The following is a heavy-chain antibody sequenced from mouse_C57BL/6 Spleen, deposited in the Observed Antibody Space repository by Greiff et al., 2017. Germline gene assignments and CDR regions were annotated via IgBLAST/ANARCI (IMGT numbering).Heavy chain of an antibody. CDR1: GYTFTDYY. CDR3: ARSFYYYGSTNYDAMDY. D-gene: IGHD1-1*01. V-gene: IGHV1-26*01. J-gene: IGHJ4*01. CDR2: INPNNGGT. Sequence: EVQLQQSGPELVKPGASVKISCKASGYTFTDYYLNWVKQSHGKSLEWIGDINPNNGGTSYNQKFKGKATLTVDKSSRTAYMELRSLTSEDSAVYYCARSFYYYGSTNYDAMDYWGQGTSVTVSS.